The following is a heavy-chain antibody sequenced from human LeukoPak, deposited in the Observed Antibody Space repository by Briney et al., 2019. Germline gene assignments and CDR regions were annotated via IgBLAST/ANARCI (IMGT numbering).Heavy chain of an antibody. V-gene: IGHV1-2*02. D-gene: IGHD6-13*01. CDR2: INPNSGGT. CDR3: ARSGITAAATRYFQH. CDR1: GYTFTGYY. Sequence: ASVKVSCKASGYTFTGYYMHWVRQAPGQGLEWMGWINPNSGGTNYAQKFQGRVTMTRDTSISTAYMELSRLRSDDTAVYYCARSGITAAATRYFQHWGQGTLVTVSS. J-gene: IGHJ1*01.